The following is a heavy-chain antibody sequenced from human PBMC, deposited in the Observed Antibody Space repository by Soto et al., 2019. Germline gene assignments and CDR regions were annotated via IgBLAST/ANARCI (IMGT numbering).Heavy chain of an antibody. J-gene: IGHJ4*02. Sequence: EVQLVESGGGLVKPGGSLRLSCAASGFPFSKAWMSWVRQVPGKGLEWVGRIKSKADGGTTDYAAPVKGRFTISSDDSSNALYLQMNSLKPEDTAVYYCTKVLVYCSGGNCFTFDYWGQGAVVTVSS. D-gene: IGHD2-15*01. CDR2: IKSKADGGTT. CDR3: TKVLVYCSGGNCFTFDY. V-gene: IGHV3-15*01. CDR1: GFPFSKAW.